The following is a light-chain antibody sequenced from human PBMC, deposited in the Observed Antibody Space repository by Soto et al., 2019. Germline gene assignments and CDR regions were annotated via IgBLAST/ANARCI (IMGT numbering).Light chain of an antibody. J-gene: IGKJ5*01. CDR2: DTS. Sequence: EIVLTQSPGTLSLSPGERATLSCRASQSVSSSYLAWYQQKPGQAPRLLIYDTSTRATGIPARFSGSGSGTELTLTISSLQSEDFAVYYCQQYSNWPPITFGQGTRLEIK. CDR3: QQYSNWPPIT. V-gene: IGKV3-15*01. CDR1: QSVSSSY.